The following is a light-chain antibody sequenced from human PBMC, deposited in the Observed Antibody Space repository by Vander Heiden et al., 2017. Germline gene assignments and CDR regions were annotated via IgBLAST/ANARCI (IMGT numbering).Light chain of an antibody. CDR2: GAS. J-gene: IGKJ2*01. CDR1: QSVSSN. CDR3: QQYNNWPVYT. V-gene: IGKV3-15*01. Sequence: IVMPQSPATLSVSPGERATLSCRASQSVSSNLAWYQQKPGQAPRLLIYGASTRATGIPARFSGSGSGTEFTLTISSLQSEDFAVYYCQQYNNWPVYTFGQGTKLEIK.